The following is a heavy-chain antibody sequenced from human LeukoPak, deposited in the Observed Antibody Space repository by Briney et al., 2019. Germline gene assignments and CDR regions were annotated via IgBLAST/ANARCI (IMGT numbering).Heavy chain of an antibody. CDR2: INPNSGGT. CDR1: GYTFTGYY. D-gene: IGHD3/OR15-3a*01. V-gene: IGHV1-2*02. J-gene: IGHJ6*03. CDR3: ARDLHLIWTPNNYYYYYYMDV. Sequence: ASVKVSCKASGYTFTGYYMHWVLQAPGQGLEWMGWINPNSGGTNHAQKFQGRVTMTRDTSISTAYMELSRLRSDDTAVYYCARDLHLIWTPNNYYYYYYMDVWGKGTTVTVSS.